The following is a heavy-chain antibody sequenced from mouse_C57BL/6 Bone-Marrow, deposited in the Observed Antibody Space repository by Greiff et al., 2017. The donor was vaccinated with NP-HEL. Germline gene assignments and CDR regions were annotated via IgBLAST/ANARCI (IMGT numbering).Heavy chain of an antibody. V-gene: IGHV5-4*01. Sequence: EVMLVESGGGLVKPGGSLKLSCAASGFTFSSYAMSWVRQTPEKRLEWVATISDGGSYTYYPDNVKGRFTISRDNAKNNLYLQMSHLKSEDTAMYYCARDMGDYERGGFDYWGQGTTLTVSS. CDR1: GFTFSSYA. CDR2: ISDGGSYT. J-gene: IGHJ2*01. D-gene: IGHD2-4*01. CDR3: ARDMGDYERGGFDY.